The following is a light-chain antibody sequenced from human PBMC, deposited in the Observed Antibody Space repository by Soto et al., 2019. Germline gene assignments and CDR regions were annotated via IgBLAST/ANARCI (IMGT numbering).Light chain of an antibody. Sequence: QSVLTQPAYVSGSPGQSITISCTGTSSDVGGYNYVSWYQQHPGKAPKLIISDVSNRPSGVSNRFSGSKSGNTASLTISGLQAEDEADYYCNSYTSSSTHVFGTGTRSPS. CDR1: SSDVGGYNY. CDR2: DVS. J-gene: IGLJ1*01. CDR3: NSYTSSSTHV. V-gene: IGLV2-14*03.